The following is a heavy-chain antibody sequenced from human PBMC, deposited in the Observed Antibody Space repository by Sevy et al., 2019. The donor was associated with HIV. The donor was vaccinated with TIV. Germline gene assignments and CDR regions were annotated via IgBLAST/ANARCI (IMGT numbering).Heavy chain of an antibody. CDR1: GYSFSSYA. CDR3: ARPSPRIAAAASAFYDN. CDR2: INGRVGST. J-gene: IGHJ4*02. V-gene: IGHV3-23*01. Sequence: GGSLRLSCVVSGYSFSSYAISWVRQAPGKGLEWVSTINGRVGSTYYSNSGKGRLTISRVNPKNTLFLQMLNLRADDTAIYYCARPSPRIAAAASAFYDNWGQGTLVTVSS. D-gene: IGHD6-13*01.